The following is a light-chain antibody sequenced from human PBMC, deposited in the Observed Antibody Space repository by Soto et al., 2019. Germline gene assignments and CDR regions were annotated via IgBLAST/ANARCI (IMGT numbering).Light chain of an antibody. J-gene: IGLJ1*01. Sequence: QSVLTQPASVSGSPGQSITISCTGTSSDFYGFNYVSWYQQLPGKAPKLLIYEVTSRPSGVSNRFSGSKSGNTASLTISGLLAEDEADHYCSSYTSGSTLYVFGTGTKVTVL. CDR3: SSYTSGSTLYV. V-gene: IGLV2-14*01. CDR1: SSDFYGFNY. CDR2: EVT.